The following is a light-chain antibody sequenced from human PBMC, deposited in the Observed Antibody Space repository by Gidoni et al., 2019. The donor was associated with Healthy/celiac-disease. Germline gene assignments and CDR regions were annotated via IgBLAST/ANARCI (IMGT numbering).Light chain of an antibody. CDR3: QQSYSTLEYT. CDR1: QSISSY. Sequence: DIQITQSPSSLSASVGDRVTITCRASQSISSYLNWYQQKPGKAPKLLIYAASSLQSGVPSRFSGSGSGTDFTLTISSLKPEDFATYYCQQSYSTLEYTFGQGTKLEIK. CDR2: AAS. J-gene: IGKJ2*01. V-gene: IGKV1-39*01.